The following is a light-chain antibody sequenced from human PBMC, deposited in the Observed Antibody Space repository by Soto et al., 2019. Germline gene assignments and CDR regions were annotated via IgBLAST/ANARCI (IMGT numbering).Light chain of an antibody. V-gene: IGLV1-40*01. CDR2: GNS. Sequence: VLTQPPSVSGAPGQRVTISCTGSSSNIGAGYDVHWYQQLPGTAPKLLIYGNSNRPSGVPDRFSGSKSGTSASLAITGLRAEDEADYYCQSYDSSLSGWVFGGGTKVTVL. CDR1: SSNIGAGYD. J-gene: IGLJ3*02. CDR3: QSYDSSLSGWV.